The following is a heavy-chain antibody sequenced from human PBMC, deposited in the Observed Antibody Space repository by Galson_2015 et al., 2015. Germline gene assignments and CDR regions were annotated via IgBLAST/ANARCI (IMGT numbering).Heavy chain of an antibody. Sequence: SLRLSCAASGFTFSSYGMHWVRQAPGKGLEWVAVIWYDGSNKYYADSVKGRFTISRDNSKNTLYLQMNSLRAEDTAVYYCARASEWGIAAAAMGYWGQGTLVTVSS. J-gene: IGHJ4*02. CDR1: GFTFSSYG. V-gene: IGHV3-33*01. CDR2: IWYDGSNK. CDR3: ARASEWGIAAAAMGY. D-gene: IGHD6-13*01.